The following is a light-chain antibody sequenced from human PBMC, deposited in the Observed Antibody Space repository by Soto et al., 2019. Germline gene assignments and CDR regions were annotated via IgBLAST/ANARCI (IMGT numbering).Light chain of an antibody. J-gene: IGLJ2*01. V-gene: IGLV2-8*01. CDR2: DVS. CDR1: SSDVGGYNY. Sequence: QSALTQPPSASGSPGQSVTISCTGTSSDVGGYNYVSWYQQHPGKAPKLMIYDVSKRPSGVPDRFSGSKSGNTASLTVSGLQAEDEADYYCRSYADSDKVLFGGGTKLTVL. CDR3: RSYADSDKVL.